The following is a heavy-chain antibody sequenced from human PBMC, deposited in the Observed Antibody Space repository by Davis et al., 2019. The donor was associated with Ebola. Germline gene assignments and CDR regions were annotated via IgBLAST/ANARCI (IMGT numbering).Heavy chain of an antibody. CDR1: GGSISSGGYS. CDR2: ISHSGHT. J-gene: IGHJ4*02. Sequence: SETLSLTCAVSGGSISSGGYSWSWILQPPGKGLDGIGHISHSGHTYYNPSLRTRLTISVDTSKNHFSLKLSSVTAADTAVYYCARSRQQQLESFDYWGQGTLVTVSS. D-gene: IGHD6-13*01. CDR3: ARSRQQQLESFDY. V-gene: IGHV4-30-2*01.